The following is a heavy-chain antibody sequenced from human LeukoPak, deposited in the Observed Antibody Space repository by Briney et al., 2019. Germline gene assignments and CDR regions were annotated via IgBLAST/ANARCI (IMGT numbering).Heavy chain of an antibody. D-gene: IGHD2-2*03. CDR3: ARDKHLGFSSGTKYYPYYFDS. J-gene: IGHJ4*02. CDR1: GVSITASY. V-gene: IGHV4-59*01. Sequence: SETLSLTCTVSGVSITASYWTWVRQPPGKGLEYIGYISNGGSTNYNPSLKSRVTISVDTAKNHLSVNLTSVTDADTAVYYCARDKHLGFSSGTKYYPYYFDSWGQGIQVTVSS. CDR2: ISNGGST.